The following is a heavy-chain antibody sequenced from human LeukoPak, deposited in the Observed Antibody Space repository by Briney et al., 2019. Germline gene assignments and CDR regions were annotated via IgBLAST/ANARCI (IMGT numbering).Heavy chain of an antibody. CDR2: ISSNGGST. CDR3: AKVRGSSSSEDY. V-gene: IGHV3-64*01. D-gene: IGHD6-6*01. Sequence: GGSLRLSCAASGFTFSSYAMHWVRQAPGKGLEYVSAISSNGGSTYYANSVKGRFTISRDNSKNTLYLQMGSLRAEDMAVYYCAKVRGSSSSEDYWGQGTLVTVSS. CDR1: GFTFSSYA. J-gene: IGHJ4*02.